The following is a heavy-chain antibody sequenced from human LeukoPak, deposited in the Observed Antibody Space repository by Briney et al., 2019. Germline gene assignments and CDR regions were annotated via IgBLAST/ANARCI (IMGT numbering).Heavy chain of an antibody. CDR3: ARDLTPIVVVVGY. CDR1: GGTFSSYA. D-gene: IGHD2-15*01. Sequence: GASVKVSCKASGGTFSSYAISWVRQAPGQGLEWMGGIIPIFGTANYAQKFQGRVTITTDESTSTAYMELSSLRSEDTAVYYCARDLTPIVVVVGYWGQGTLVTVSS. CDR2: IIPIFGTA. J-gene: IGHJ4*02. V-gene: IGHV1-69*05.